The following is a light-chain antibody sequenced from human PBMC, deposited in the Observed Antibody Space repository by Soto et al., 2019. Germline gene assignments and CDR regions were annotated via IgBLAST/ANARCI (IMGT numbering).Light chain of an antibody. J-gene: IGKJ1*01. CDR2: GAS. V-gene: IGKV3-15*01. CDR1: QSVSSN. Sequence: EIVMTQSPATLSVSPGERATLSCRASQSVSSNLAWYQQKPGQAPRLLIYGASTRATGIPARFSGSGSGTEFSLTISSLQPEDFAIYYCQQYSDWPPWTFGQGTKVDIK. CDR3: QQYSDWPPWT.